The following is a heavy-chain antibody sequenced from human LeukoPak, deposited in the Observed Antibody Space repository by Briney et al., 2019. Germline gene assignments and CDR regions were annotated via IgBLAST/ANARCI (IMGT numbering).Heavy chain of an antibody. J-gene: IGHJ6*03. Sequence: ASVKVSCKASGGTFSSYAISWVRKAPGQGLEWMGGIVPIFGTANYAQKFQGRVTITADESTSTAYMELSSLRSEDTAVYYCARVDSLYYYYMDVWGKGTTVTVSS. CDR1: GGTFSSYA. D-gene: IGHD3-22*01. CDR3: ARVDSLYYYYMDV. CDR2: IVPIFGTA. V-gene: IGHV1-69*13.